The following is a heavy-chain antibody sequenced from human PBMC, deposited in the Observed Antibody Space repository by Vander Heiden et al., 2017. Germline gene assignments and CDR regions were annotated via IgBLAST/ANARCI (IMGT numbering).Heavy chain of an antibody. V-gene: IGHV4-39*01. CDR2: IYHSGST. J-gene: IGHJ4*02. Sequence: QLPLQESGPGLVKPSDTLPLTCTVPGGSISTNNYYWGWIRQPPGKVLEWIGTIYHSGSTYYNPSLKSRVTISVDTSKNQFSLKLNSVTATDTAVYYCARTHSSGQWFPFDYWGQGALVTVSS. CDR3: ARTHSSGQWFPFDY. CDR1: GGSISTNNYY. D-gene: IGHD6-19*01.